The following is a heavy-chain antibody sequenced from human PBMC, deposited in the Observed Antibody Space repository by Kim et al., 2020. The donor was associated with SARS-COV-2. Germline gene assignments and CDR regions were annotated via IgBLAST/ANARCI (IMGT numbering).Heavy chain of an antibody. J-gene: IGHJ4*02. V-gene: IGHV1-69*06. CDR3: ARSYYYGSGSYYNIDY. Sequence: SVKVSCKASGGTFSSYAISWVRQAPGQGLEWMGGIIPIFGTANYAQKFQGRVTITADKSTSTAYMELSSLRSEDTAVYYCARSYYYGSGSYYNIDYWGQGTLVTVSS. CDR2: IIPIFGTA. D-gene: IGHD3-10*01. CDR1: GGTFSSYA.